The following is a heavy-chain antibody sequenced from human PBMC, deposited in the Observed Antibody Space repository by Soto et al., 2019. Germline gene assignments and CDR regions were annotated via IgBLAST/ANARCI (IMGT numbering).Heavy chain of an antibody. CDR2: ISYDGSNK. D-gene: IGHD4-17*01. Sequence: QVQLVESGGGVVQPGRSLRLSCAASGFTFSSYGMHWVRQAPGKGLERVAVISYDGSNKYYADSVKGRFTISRDNSKSTLYLQMNSLRAEDTAVYYCANKYGDYPYWGQGTLVTVSS. J-gene: IGHJ4*02. V-gene: IGHV3-30*18. CDR3: ANKYGDYPY. CDR1: GFTFSSYG.